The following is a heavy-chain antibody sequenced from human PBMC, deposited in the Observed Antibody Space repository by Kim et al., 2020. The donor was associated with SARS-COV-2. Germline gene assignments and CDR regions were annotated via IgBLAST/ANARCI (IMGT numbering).Heavy chain of an antibody. CDR2: INHSGST. Sequence: SETLSLTCAVYGGSFSGYYWSWIRQPPGKGLEWIGEINHSGSTNYNPSLKSRVTISVDTSKNQFSLKLSSVTAADTAVYYCARGHGSKITGIIGSNWFDPWGQGTLVTVSS. V-gene: IGHV4-34*01. D-gene: IGHD1-20*01. CDR1: GGSFSGYY. J-gene: IGHJ5*02. CDR3: ARGHGSKITGIIGSNWFDP.